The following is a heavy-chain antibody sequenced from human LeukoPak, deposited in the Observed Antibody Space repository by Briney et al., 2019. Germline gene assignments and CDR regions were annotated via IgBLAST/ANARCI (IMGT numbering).Heavy chain of an antibody. CDR1: GFTFSSYA. CDR2: ISGSGGST. Sequence: TGGSLRLSCAASGFTFSSYAMSWVRQAPGKGLEWVSAISGSGGSTYYADSVEGRFTISRDNSKNMLYLQMNSLRAEDTAVYYCAKDLGLLPSAIGDYWGQGTLVTVSS. J-gene: IGHJ4*02. D-gene: IGHD2-2*01. CDR3: AKDLGLLPSAIGDY. V-gene: IGHV3-23*01.